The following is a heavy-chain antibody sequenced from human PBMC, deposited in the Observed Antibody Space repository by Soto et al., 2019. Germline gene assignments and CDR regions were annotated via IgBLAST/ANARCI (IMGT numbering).Heavy chain of an antibody. D-gene: IGHD6-6*01. CDR1: GGSISSGDYY. V-gene: IGHV4-30-4*01. CDR2: IYYSGST. J-gene: IGHJ4*02. Sequence: SSETLSLTCTVSGGSISSGDYYWSWIRQPPGKGLEWIGYIYYSGSTYYNPSLKRRVTISVDTSKNQFSLKLSSVTAADTAVYSCARVTTSIAARPFDYWGQGTLVTVSS. CDR3: ARVTTSIAARPFDY.